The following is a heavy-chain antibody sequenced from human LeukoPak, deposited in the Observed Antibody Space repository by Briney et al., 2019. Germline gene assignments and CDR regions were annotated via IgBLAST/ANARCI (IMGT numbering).Heavy chain of an antibody. CDR1: GFTFSSTY. CDR2: IYSNGNT. D-gene: IGHD3-10*01. CDR3: ARDGSEEWPIGY. V-gene: IGHV3-53*01. J-gene: IGHJ4*02. Sequence: SGGSLRLSCAASGFTFSSTYMSWVRQAPGKGLEWVSVIYSNGNTFYSGSVQGRLTISRDNSKKTLYLQMNSLRAEDTAVYYCARDGSEEWPIGYWGQGTLVTVSS.